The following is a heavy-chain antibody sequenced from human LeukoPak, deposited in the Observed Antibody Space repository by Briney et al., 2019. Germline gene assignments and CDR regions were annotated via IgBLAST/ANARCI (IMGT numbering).Heavy chain of an antibody. V-gene: IGHV4-31*03. Sequence: PSETLSLTCTVSGGSISGYYWSWIRQHPGKGLEWIGYIYYSGSTYYNPSLKSRVTISVDTSKNQFSLKLSSVTAADTAVYYCARVTIDSSGYLFKEGRYYFDYWGQGTLVTVSS. D-gene: IGHD3-22*01. CDR3: ARVTIDSSGYLFKEGRYYFDY. CDR2: IYYSGST. CDR1: GGSISGYY. J-gene: IGHJ4*02.